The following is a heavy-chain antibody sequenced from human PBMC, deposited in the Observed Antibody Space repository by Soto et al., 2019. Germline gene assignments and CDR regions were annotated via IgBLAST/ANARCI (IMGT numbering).Heavy chain of an antibody. CDR3: ATFTLGYCSGGSCYPYDAFDI. Sequence: GASVKVSCKVSGYTLTELSMHWVRQAPGKGLEWMGGFDPEDGETIYAQKLQGRVTMTEDTSTDTAYMELSSLRSEDTAVYYCATFTLGYCSGGSCYPYDAFDIWGQGTMVTVSS. D-gene: IGHD2-15*01. J-gene: IGHJ3*02. CDR2: FDPEDGET. V-gene: IGHV1-24*01. CDR1: GYTLTELS.